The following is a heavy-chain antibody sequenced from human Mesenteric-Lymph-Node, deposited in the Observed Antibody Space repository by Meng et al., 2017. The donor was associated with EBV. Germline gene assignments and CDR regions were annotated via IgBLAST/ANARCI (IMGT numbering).Heavy chain of an antibody. V-gene: IGHV3-23*04. CDR3: AKADSSGYYGTTLDH. CDR1: GFTLSDYA. CDR2: INGSGRTT. J-gene: IGHJ4*02. Sequence: VQLVESGXGVVLPXRSLRLXXXCSGFTLSDYAMTWVRQAPGKALEWVSGINGSGRTTYYADSVKGRFTVSRDISKSALYLQMNSLRAEDTAVYYCAKADSSGYYGTTLDHWGQGTLVTVSS. D-gene: IGHD3-22*01.